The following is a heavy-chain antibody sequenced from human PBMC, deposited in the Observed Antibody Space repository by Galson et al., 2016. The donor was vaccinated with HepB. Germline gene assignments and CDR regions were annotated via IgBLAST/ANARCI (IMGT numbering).Heavy chain of an antibody. J-gene: IGHJ5*02. CDR3: TVGATYDFWSGYYMLDP. Sequence: SLRLSCATSGFGFSHAWMHWVRQAPGKGLGWVGRIKSKNDGETTHYAAPVKGRFAISRDDSKNTLYLQINSLKTEDTAVYYCTVGATYDFWSGYYMLDPWGQGTLVTVSS. D-gene: IGHD3-3*01. CDR1: GFGFSHAW. CDR2: IKSKNDGETT. V-gene: IGHV3-15*07.